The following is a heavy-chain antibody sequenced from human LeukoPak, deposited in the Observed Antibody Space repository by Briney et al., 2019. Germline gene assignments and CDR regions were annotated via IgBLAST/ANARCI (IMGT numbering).Heavy chain of an antibody. Sequence: ASVKVSCKASGYRFTDYYIHWVRQAPGQGLEWMGWINPNSGDTHYAQMFQGRVTMTRDTSINTAYMELRRVRSDDTAVYYCAKSAQYSSAWFTGSFDYWGQGTLVTVSS. D-gene: IGHD6-13*01. J-gene: IGHJ4*02. CDR1: GYRFTDYY. V-gene: IGHV1-2*02. CDR2: INPNSGDT. CDR3: AKSAQYSSAWFTGSFDY.